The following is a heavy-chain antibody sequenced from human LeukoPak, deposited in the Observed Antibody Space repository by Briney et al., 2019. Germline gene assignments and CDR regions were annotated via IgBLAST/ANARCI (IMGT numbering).Heavy chain of an antibody. D-gene: IGHD2-8*01. CDR2: INSDGSST. Sequence: GGSLRLSCAASGFTFSSYAMNWVRQVPGKGLVWVSRINSDGSSTVYAESVKGRFTISRDIAKSTLYLQMNILRAEDAAVYYCAGRRVGMGFDVWGQGTTVTVSS. CDR3: AGRRVGMGFDV. CDR1: GFTFSSYA. V-gene: IGHV3-74*01. J-gene: IGHJ6*02.